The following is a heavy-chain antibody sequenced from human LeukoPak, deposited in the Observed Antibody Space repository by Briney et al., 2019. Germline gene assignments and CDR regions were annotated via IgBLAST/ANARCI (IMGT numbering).Heavy chain of an antibody. CDR3: VRLRRNSDTSGFYYCYDF. J-gene: IGHJ4*02. CDR2: ISVRSNYI. D-gene: IGHD3-22*01. V-gene: IGHV3-21*01. CDR1: GYTFSSYS. Sequence: PGGSLRLSCVASGYTFSSYSINWVRHAPGKGLEWVSSISVRSNYIYYADSVRGRFSISRDDARDSLYLQMNSLRAEDTAVYFCVRLRRNSDTSGFYYCYDFWGQGTLVTVSS.